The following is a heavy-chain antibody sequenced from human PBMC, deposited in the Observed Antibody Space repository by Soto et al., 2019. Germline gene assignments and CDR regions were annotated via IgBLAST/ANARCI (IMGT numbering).Heavy chain of an antibody. CDR2: ISYDGSNK. J-gene: IGHJ3*02. Sequence: QVQLVESGGGVVQPGRSLRLSCAASGFTFSSYAMHWVRQAPGKGLEWVAVISYDGSNKDYADSVKGRFTISRDNSKNPLDLQMNSLRAEDTAVYYCARDPPLRGSDEGAFDIWGQGTVVTVSS. CDR3: ARDPPLRGSDEGAFDI. CDR1: GFTFSSYA. D-gene: IGHD1-26*01. V-gene: IGHV3-30-3*01.